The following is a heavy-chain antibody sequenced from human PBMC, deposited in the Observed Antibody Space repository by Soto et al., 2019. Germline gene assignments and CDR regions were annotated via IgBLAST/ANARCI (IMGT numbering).Heavy chain of an antibody. J-gene: IGHJ6*02. CDR3: AREGGHFDSSGSGVYHYYGVDV. CDR2: IYYTGST. Sequence: SETLSLTXSVSGGSISPYFWSWIRKPAGKGLEWIGRIYYTGSTNYNPPLKSRVSMSLDRARNQISLKVNFLTAADTAVYYCAREGGHFDSSGSGVYHYYGVDVWGRGTTVTVSS. CDR1: GGSISPYF. D-gene: IGHD3-22*01. V-gene: IGHV4-4*07.